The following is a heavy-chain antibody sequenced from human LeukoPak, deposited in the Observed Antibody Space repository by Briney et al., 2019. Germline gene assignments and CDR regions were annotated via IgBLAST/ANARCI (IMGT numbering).Heavy chain of an antibody. D-gene: IGHD3-22*01. CDR3: ARGFEYYYDSSGYYYYY. CDR2: ISGSGDST. CDR1: GFTFTNYA. V-gene: IGHV3-23*01. Sequence: GGSLRLSCAASGFTFTNYALSWVRQAPGKGLEWVSVISGSGDSTYYADSVKGRFTISRDNFKNTLYLQMNSLRAEDTAVYYCARGFEYYYDSSGYYYYYWGQGTLVTVSS. J-gene: IGHJ4*02.